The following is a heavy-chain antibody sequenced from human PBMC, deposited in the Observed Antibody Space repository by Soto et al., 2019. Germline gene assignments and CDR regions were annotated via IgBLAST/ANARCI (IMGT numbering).Heavy chain of an antibody. V-gene: IGHV4-4*02. Sequence: QVQLQESGPGLVKPSGTLSLTCAVSGGSISSSNWWSWVRQPPGKGLEWIGKIYHSGSTNYNPSLKSRITISVDKSKNQFSLKLSSVTAADTAVYYCARVYMVRGTIIRYFNYWGQGTLVTVSS. J-gene: IGHJ4*02. CDR3: ARVYMVRGTIIRYFNY. CDR1: GGSISSSNW. CDR2: IYHSGST. D-gene: IGHD3-10*01.